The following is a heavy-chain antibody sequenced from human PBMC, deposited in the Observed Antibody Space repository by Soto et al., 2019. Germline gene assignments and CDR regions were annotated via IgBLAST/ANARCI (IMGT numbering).Heavy chain of an antibody. J-gene: IGHJ6*02. D-gene: IGHD6-13*01. CDR2: ISRSSSTI. V-gene: IGHV3-48*01. CDR3: ERTGIAESGTMYGMDV. Sequence: RLSCAASGFTFSRYMMNWVRQAPGKGLEWVASISRSSSTIYYADSVKGRFTISRDNAKNSLSLRMNSLRGDDTAVNYCERTGIAESGTMYGMDVWGQGTTVTVSS. CDR1: GFTFSRYM.